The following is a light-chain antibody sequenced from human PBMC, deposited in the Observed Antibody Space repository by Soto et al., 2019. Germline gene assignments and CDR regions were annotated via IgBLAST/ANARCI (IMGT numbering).Light chain of an antibody. CDR1: SSDIGAYNY. Sequence: QSVLTQPASVSGSPGQSITISCTGSSSDIGAYNYVSWYQQHPGKAPKLMIYDVTNRPSGVSYRFSGSKSGSTASLTISGLQAEDEADYYCSSYTISRIRVFGGGTKVTV. V-gene: IGLV2-14*01. CDR3: SSYTISRIRV. CDR2: DVT. J-gene: IGLJ3*02.